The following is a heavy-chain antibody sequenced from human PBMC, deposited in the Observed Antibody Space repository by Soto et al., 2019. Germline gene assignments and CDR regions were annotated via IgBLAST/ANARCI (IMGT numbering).Heavy chain of an antibody. CDR3: ATLGGSYD. V-gene: IGHV1-46*01. D-gene: IGHD3-16*01. J-gene: IGHJ4*02. Sequence: QVQLVQSGAEVKKPGASMKISCKTSGYTFTDYYIHWVRQTPEQGLEWMGLINPSGGSTEYALRFQSRVTMTRDPSTRTVYMDLRSLRSEDTAVYYCATLGGSYDWGQGTLVTVSS. CDR2: INPSGGST. CDR1: GYTFTDYY.